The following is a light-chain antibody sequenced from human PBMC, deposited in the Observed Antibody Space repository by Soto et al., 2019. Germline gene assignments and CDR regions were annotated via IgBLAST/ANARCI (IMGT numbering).Light chain of an antibody. CDR1: QSISNY. CDR3: QQSYSPRPFT. Sequence: DIQMTQSPSSLSASVGDRVTISCRASQSISNYLNWYQQKPGRAPKLLIYGASNLQSGVPSRFSGSGSGTDFTLTITSLQPEDFATFYCQQSYSPRPFTFGQGTKLDIK. CDR2: GAS. V-gene: IGKV1-39*01. J-gene: IGKJ2*01.